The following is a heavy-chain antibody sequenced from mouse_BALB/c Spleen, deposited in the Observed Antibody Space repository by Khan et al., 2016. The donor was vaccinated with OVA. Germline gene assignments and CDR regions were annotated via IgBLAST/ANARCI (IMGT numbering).Heavy chain of an antibody. CDR3: ANLYGNRFAY. Sequence: VQLKQSGAELVKPGASVKLSCSASGFNIKDTYIHWMKQRPEQGLEWIGRIDPPNDDSKYGPKFQAKATLTADTSSNTAYLQLSSLTFEDTAVYYSANLYGNRFAYWGQGTLVSVSA. CDR1: GFNIKDTY. V-gene: IGHV14-3*02. CDR2: IDPPNDDS. D-gene: IGHD2-1*01. J-gene: IGHJ3*01.